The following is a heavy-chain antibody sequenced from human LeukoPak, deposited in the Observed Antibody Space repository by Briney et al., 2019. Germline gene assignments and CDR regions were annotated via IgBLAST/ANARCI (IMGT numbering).Heavy chain of an antibody. J-gene: IGHJ5*02. CDR1: GASISSGAYD. Sequence: PSQTLSLTCTVSGASISSGAYDWIWIRQCPGKGREWIGHIFLSGTTFFNPSLKSRLTISAHMSKNQFSLTLTSVTAADTAVYYCARGGTISNDWGEYNWVDPWGQGTLVTVSS. D-gene: IGHD3-9*01. V-gene: IGHV4-31*03. CDR2: IFLSGTT. CDR3: ARGGTISNDWGEYNWVDP.